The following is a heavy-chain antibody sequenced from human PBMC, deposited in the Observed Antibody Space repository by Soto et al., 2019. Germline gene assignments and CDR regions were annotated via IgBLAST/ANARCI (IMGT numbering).Heavy chain of an antibody. CDR1: GGSFSSGSYY. D-gene: IGHD6-13*01. V-gene: IGHV4-61*01. Sequence: SETLSLTCTVSGGSFSSGSYYWSWIRQPPGKGLEWIGYIYYSGSTNYNPSLKSRVTISVDTSKNQFSLKLSSVTAADTAVYYCARVTGIAAAGNFDYWGQGTLVTVSS. CDR3: ARVTGIAAAGNFDY. J-gene: IGHJ4*02. CDR2: IYYSGST.